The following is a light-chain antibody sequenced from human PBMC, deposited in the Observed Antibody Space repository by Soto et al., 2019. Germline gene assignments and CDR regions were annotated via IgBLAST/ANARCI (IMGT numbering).Light chain of an antibody. CDR2: GAS. J-gene: IGKJ2*01. V-gene: IGKV3-20*01. Sequence: EIVLTQSPGTLSLSPGERATLSCMASQSVSSNYLAGYQQKPGQAPRLLIYGASRWAAGIPDRFSGSGSGTDFTLTISRLELEDFAVYFCQQYGRSPMFTFGQGTKLEVK. CDR3: QQYGRSPMFT. CDR1: QSVSSNY.